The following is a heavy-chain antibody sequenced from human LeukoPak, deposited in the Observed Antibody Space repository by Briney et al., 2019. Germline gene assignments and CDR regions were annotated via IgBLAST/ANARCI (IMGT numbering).Heavy chain of an antibody. CDR2: ISSSGSTI. CDR1: GFTFSDYY. J-gene: IGHJ6*03. D-gene: IGHD3-10*01. V-gene: IGHV3-11*04. CDR3: ARGSDGSGSYSYYYYYYYMDV. Sequence: PGGSLRLSCAASGFTFSDYYMSWIRQAPGQGLGWVSYISSSGSTIYYANSVKGRFTISRDNAKNSLYLQMNSLRAEDTAVYYCARGSDGSGSYSYYYYYYYMDVWGKGTTVTVSS.